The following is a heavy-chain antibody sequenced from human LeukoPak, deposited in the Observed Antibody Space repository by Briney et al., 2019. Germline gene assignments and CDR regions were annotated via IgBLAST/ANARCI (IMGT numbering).Heavy chain of an antibody. CDR2: ISGSGRSGT. CDR1: GFTFSTYA. D-gene: IGHD2-21*02. J-gene: IGHJ4*02. V-gene: IGHV3-23*01. Sequence: GGSLRLSCVASGFTFSTYAMTWVRQAPGKGLEWVSVISGSGRSGTNYADSVKGRFTISRDNSKNTLYLQMNSLRVEDTAVYYCASQSIVVVTAILHWGQGTLVTVSS. CDR3: ASQSIVVVTAILH.